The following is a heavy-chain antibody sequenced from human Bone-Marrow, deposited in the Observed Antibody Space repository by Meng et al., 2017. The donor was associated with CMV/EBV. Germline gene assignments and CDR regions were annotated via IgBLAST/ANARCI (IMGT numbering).Heavy chain of an antibody. V-gene: IGHV2-70D*14. J-gene: IGHJ4*02. CDR2: IDWDDDK. D-gene: IGHD3-10*01. CDR1: GVSLSTSGMR. Sequence: SGPTLVKPTQTLTLTCTFSGVSLSTSGMRVSWIRQPPGKALEWLARIDWDDDKFYSTSLKTRLTISKDTSKNQVVLTMTNMDPVDTATYYCARIQPYYYGSGSYFDYWGQGTRVTGSS. CDR3: ARIQPYYYGSGSYFDY.